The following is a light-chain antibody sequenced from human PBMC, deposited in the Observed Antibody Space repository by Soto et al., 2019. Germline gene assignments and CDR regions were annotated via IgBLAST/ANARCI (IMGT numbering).Light chain of an antibody. CDR1: QSVSIN. Sequence: EIVMTQSPATLSVSPGERATPSCRASQSVSINLAWYQQKPGQAPRLLIYGASSRATGIPDRFSGSGSGTDFTLTISRLEPEDFAVYYCQQYGSSPITFGQGTRLEIK. CDR2: GAS. J-gene: IGKJ5*01. V-gene: IGKV3-20*01. CDR3: QQYGSSPIT.